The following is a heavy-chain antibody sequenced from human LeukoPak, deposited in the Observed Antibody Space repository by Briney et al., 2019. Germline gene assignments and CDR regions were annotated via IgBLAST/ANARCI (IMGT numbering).Heavy chain of an antibody. D-gene: IGHD1-26*01. Sequence: GRSLRLSRAASGFTFSSYAMHWVRQAPGKGLEWGAVISYDGSNKYYADSVKGRFTISRDNSKNTLYLQMNSLRAEDTAVYYCARDKMGATFDYWGQGTLVTVSS. CDR3: ARDKMGATFDY. J-gene: IGHJ4*02. CDR2: ISYDGSNK. CDR1: GFTFSSYA. V-gene: IGHV3-30-3*01.